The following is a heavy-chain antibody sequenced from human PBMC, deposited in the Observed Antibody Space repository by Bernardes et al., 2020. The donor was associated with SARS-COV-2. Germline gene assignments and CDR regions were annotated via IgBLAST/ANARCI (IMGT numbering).Heavy chain of an antibody. Sequence: SETLSLTCAVSGDSVSSASYYWGWIRQPPGKGLEWIGNIFYDGSTYYSPSLQSRVTISVEMSKNQFSLKLSSVTAADTAIYYCAKGSFGVELLHAFDIWGQGTMVTVS. CDR2: IFYDGST. V-gene: IGHV4-39*01. CDR1: GDSVSSASYY. D-gene: IGHD3-3*01. CDR3: AKGSFGVELLHAFDI. J-gene: IGHJ3*02.